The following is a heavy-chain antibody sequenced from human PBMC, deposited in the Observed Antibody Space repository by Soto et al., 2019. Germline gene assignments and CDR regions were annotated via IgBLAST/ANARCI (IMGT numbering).Heavy chain of an antibody. CDR3: AILSN. J-gene: IGHJ4*02. CDR2: IYSDGTT. Sequence: QAGGSLRLSCAASGFTVSSNYMNWVRQAPGKGLEWVSIIYSDGTTSYADSVKGRFTISRDNFKNTLHLPMNSLRAEDTAVYYCAILSNWGQGTLVTVSS. CDR1: GFTVSSNY. V-gene: IGHV3-53*01. D-gene: IGHD6-6*01.